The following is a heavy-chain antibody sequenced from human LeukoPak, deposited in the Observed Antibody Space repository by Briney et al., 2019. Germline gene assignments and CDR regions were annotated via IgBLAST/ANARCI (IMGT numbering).Heavy chain of an antibody. CDR1: GYSFTSYW. J-gene: IGHJ4*02. CDR2: IFPGDSDS. CDR3: ARFRDDFPDY. V-gene: IGHV5-51*01. Sequence: GESLKISCKGSGYSFTSYWIGWVRQMPGKGLEWMVIIFPGDSDSRYSPSFQGQVTISVDKSISTAYLQWNSLKASDTAIYYCARFRDDFPDYWGQGTLIIVSS. D-gene: IGHD5-24*01.